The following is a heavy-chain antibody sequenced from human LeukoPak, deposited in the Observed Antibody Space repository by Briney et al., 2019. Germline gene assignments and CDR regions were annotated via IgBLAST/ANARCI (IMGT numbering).Heavy chain of an antibody. CDR2: IYYSGST. CDR1: GGSISSGGYY. V-gene: IGHV4-39*01. Sequence: SETLSLTCTVSGGSISSGGYYWSWIRQHPGKGLEWIGYIYYSGSTYYNPSLKSRVTISVDTSKNQFSLKLSSVTAADTAVYYCARHQYSSGWRIDYWGQGTLVTVSS. D-gene: IGHD6-19*01. CDR3: ARHQYSSGWRIDY. J-gene: IGHJ4*02.